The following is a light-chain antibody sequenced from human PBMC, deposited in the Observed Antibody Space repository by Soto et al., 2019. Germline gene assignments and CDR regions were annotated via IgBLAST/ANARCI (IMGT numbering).Light chain of an antibody. CDR2: SAS. Sequence: DIQMTQSPSSVSASVGDRIAITCRASQDISNYLAWYQQKPGKVPKLLIYSASTLQSGVPSRFSGSGSGTDFTLTISSLQPEDVATYFCQKYNSALTFGQGTRLEIK. J-gene: IGKJ5*01. V-gene: IGKV1-27*01. CDR1: QDISNY. CDR3: QKYNSALT.